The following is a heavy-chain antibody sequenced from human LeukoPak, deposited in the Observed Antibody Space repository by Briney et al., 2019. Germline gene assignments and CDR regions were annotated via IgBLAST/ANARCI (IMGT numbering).Heavy chain of an antibody. J-gene: IGHJ5*02. CDR1: GFTFSSYS. Sequence: PGGSLRLSCAASGFTFSSYSMNWVRQAPGKGLEWVSYISSSGDTKYYADSVKGRITISRDNVENSLYLQMNSLRDEDTAVYYCAVEGYCSGGSCYTNWFDPWGQGTLVTVSS. D-gene: IGHD2-15*01. CDR3: AVEGYCSGGSCYTNWFDP. V-gene: IGHV3-48*02. CDR2: ISSSGDTK.